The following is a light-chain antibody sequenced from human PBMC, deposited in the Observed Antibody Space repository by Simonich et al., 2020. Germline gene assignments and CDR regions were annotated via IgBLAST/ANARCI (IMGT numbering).Light chain of an antibody. CDR2: WAS. Sequence: DIVMTQSPDSLAVSLGERATINCKSSQSVLYSSNNKNYLAWYQQKPGQPPKLLIYWASTRESWVTDRFSGSGSGTDFTLTISSLQAEDVAVYYCQQYYSTPWTFGQGTKVEIK. J-gene: IGKJ1*01. V-gene: IGKV4-1*01. CDR1: QSVLYSSNNKNY. CDR3: QQYYSTPWT.